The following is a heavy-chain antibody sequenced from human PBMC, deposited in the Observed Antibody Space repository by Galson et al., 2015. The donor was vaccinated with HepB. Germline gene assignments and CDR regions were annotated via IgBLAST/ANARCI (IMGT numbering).Heavy chain of an antibody. CDR2: ISYDGSNK. Sequence: SLRLSCAASGFAFSSYGMHWVRQAPGKGLEWVAVISYDGSNKYYADSVKGRFTISRDNSKNTLYLQMNSLRAEDTAVYYCAKAGYSSGWYEDYYYYYMDVWGKGTTVTVSS. CDR1: GFAFSSYG. V-gene: IGHV3-30*18. J-gene: IGHJ6*03. CDR3: AKAGYSSGWYEDYYYYYMDV. D-gene: IGHD6-19*01.